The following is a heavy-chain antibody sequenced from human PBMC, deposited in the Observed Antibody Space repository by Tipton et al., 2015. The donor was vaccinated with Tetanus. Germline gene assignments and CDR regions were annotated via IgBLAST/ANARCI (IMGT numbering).Heavy chain of an antibody. D-gene: IGHD3-22*01. V-gene: IGHV1-69*06. Sequence: QSGPEVKKPGSSVKVSCETSGGSFSTYVTSWVRQAPGQGLEWMGSIIPIFGTITYAQKFQGRVTITADKSTNTAHMSLSGLRSEDTAVYYCARGMDYDSSGIDDFWGQGTLVTVSS. CDR3: ARGMDYDSSGIDDF. CDR1: GGSFSTYV. J-gene: IGHJ4*02. CDR2: IIPIFGTI.